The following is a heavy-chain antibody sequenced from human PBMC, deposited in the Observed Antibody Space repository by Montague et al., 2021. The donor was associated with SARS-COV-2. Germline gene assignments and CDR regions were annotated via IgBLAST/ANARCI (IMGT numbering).Heavy chain of an antibody. CDR2: IDPSDSYT. V-gene: IGHV5-10-1*01. CDR3: ARRGAPAGYCSSTSCPYYFDY. J-gene: IGHJ4*02. Sequence: QSGAEVKKPGESLRISCKGSGYSFTSYWISWVRQMPGKGLEWMGRIDPSDSYTNYSPSFQGHVTIPADKSISTAYLQWSSLKASDTAMYYCARRGAPAGYCSSTSCPYYFDYWGQGTLVTVSS. CDR1: GYSFTSYW. D-gene: IGHD2-2*01.